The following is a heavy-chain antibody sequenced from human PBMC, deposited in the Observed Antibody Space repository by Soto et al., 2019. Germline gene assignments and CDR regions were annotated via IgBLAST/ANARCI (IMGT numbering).Heavy chain of an antibody. V-gene: IGHV2-5*02. CDR2: IYWDNDK. J-gene: IGHJ4*02. D-gene: IGHD6-6*01. Sequence: SGPTLVNPTQTLTLTCTFSGFSLTSNDVGVGWIRQPPGKALEWLALIYWDNDKRYSPSLKSRLTITKDTSKNQVVLRMTNMDPVDTATYYCAHSRYSRSSFDYWGQGTLVTVSS. CDR1: GFSLTSNDVG. CDR3: AHSRYSRSSFDY.